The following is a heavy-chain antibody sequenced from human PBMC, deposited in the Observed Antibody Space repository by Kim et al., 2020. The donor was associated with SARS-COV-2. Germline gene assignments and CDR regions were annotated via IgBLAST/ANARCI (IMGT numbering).Heavy chain of an antibody. CDR1: GFTFSRNG. D-gene: IGHD3-10*01. CDR2: ISHDESDK. J-gene: IGHJ3*02. CDR3: AKEGFGDSDAFDM. Sequence: GGSLRLSCAASGFTFSRNGMHCVRQAPGKGLEWVGFISHDESDKYYVDSVKGRFTISRDNSKNTLYLQMNSLRAEDTAVYYCAKEGFGDSDAFDMWDQGTMVTVSS. V-gene: IGHV3-30*18.